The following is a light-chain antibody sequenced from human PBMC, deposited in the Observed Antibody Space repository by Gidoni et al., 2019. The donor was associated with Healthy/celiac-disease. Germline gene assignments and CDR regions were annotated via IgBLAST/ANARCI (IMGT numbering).Light chain of an antibody. CDR2: DAS. J-gene: IGKJ2*01. CDR1: QRVSSY. V-gene: IGKV3-11*01. CDR3: QQRSNSYT. Sequence: EIVLTPSPATLHLSPGERATLSCRASQRVSSYLAWYQQKPGQAPRLLIYDASNRATGIPARFSGSGSGTDFTLTISSLEPEDFAVYYCQQRSNSYTFGQGTKLEIK.